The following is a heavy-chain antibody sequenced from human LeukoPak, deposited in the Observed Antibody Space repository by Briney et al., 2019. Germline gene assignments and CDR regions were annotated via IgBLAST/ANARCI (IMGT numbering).Heavy chain of an antibody. J-gene: IGHJ5*02. Sequence: ASVKVSCKSSGYTFISYGISWVRQAPGQGLEWMGWITTYSGDTNYAQKVQGRVTLTRDTSTNTAYMELRSLRSDDTAVYYCARKWATSFDPWGQGTLVTVSS. V-gene: IGHV1-18*01. CDR3: ARKWATSFDP. D-gene: IGHD1-1*01. CDR2: ITTYSGDT. CDR1: GYTFISYG.